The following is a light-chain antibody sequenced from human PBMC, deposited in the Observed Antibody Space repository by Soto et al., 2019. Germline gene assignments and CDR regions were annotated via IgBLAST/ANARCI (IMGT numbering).Light chain of an antibody. Sequence: IQLTQSPSSLSASVGGRVTVTCRASQSINIYLNWYQQKPGKAPTLLIYAASSLQSGVPSRFSGGGSRTDFTLTISSLQPEDFATYYCQQSYRSPYTFGQGTKLEI. V-gene: IGKV1-39*01. CDR2: AAS. CDR3: QQSYRSPYT. J-gene: IGKJ2*01. CDR1: QSINIY.